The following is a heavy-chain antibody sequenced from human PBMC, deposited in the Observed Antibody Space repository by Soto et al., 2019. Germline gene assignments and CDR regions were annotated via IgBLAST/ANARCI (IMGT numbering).Heavy chain of an antibody. D-gene: IGHD1-1*01. Sequence: EVQLVESGGGLVQPGGSLKLSCAVSGFTFSSHAMNWVRQAPGKGLEWVAYIHGTRSIIYYADSVKGRFTISRDNAKNSLYLQMDSLRDEDTALYYCARDARNADSDYWGQGALVTVSS. CDR2: IHGTRSII. V-gene: IGHV3-48*02. J-gene: IGHJ4*02. CDR1: GFTFSSHA. CDR3: ARDARNADSDY.